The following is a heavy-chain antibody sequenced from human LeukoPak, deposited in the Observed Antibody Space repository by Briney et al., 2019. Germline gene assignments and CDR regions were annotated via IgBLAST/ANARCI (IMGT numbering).Heavy chain of an antibody. D-gene: IGHD3-10*01. CDR2: IYYSGSA. J-gene: IGHJ4*02. CDR1: GGSINSGDYY. Sequence: PSETLSLTCTVSGGSINSGDYYWSCIRQPPGKGLEWIGYIYYSGSAYYNPSLKSRVTISVDTSKNQFSLKLSSVTAADTAVYYCASHYGSGSYYRDYWGQGTLVIVSS. V-gene: IGHV4-30-4*01. CDR3: ASHYGSGSYYRDY.